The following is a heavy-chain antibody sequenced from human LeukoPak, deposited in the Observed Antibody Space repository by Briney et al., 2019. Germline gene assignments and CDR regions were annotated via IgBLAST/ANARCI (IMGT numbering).Heavy chain of an antibody. CDR1: GLTFSSFP. Sequence: GGSLRLSCAASGLTFSSFPMTWVRQAPGKGLEWVSAISGSGGTTYYADSVKGRFTISRDNSKNTLYLQMNSLTAEDTAIYYCAKDRGYWGQGTLVTVSS. J-gene: IGHJ4*02. V-gene: IGHV3-23*01. CDR2: ISGSGGTT. CDR3: AKDRGY.